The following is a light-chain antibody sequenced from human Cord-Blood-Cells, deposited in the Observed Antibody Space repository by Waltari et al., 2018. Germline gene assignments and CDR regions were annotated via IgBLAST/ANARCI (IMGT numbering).Light chain of an antibody. CDR3: QQYNSYPPT. V-gene: IGKV1-16*02. CDR1: PGLSNY. CDR2: SAS. J-gene: IGKJ4*02. Sequence: DIQMTQSPPSLSASVGARVTITYRASPGLSNYLAWFQQKPGKATKCLLFSASSLQNGVPSKFSGSGSVTDVTLTISSLQPDAFATYCCQQYNSYPPTFGGGTKVEIK.